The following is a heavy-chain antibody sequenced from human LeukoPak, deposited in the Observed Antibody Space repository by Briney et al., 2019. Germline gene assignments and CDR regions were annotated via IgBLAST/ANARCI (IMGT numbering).Heavy chain of an antibody. CDR2: INTNTGNP. J-gene: IGHJ6*02. CDR1: GYTFTSYA. D-gene: IGHD3-3*01. CDR3: ASSQPLYYDFWSGYSYTTNYYGMDV. V-gene: IGHV7-4-1*02. Sequence: GASVKVPCKASGYTFTSYAMNWVRQAPGQGLEWMGWINTNTGNPTYAQGFTGRFVFSLDTSVSTAYLQISSLKAEVTAVYYCASSQPLYYDFWSGYSYTTNYYGMDVWGQGTTVTVSS.